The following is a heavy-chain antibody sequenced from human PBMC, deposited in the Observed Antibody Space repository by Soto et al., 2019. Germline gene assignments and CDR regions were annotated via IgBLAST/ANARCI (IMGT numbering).Heavy chain of an antibody. V-gene: IGHV3-53*01. CDR2: IYSGGST. J-gene: IGHJ4*02. CDR1: GFTVSSNY. CDR3: ARDLSYGDLSFDY. Sequence: PGGSLRLSCAASGFTVSSNYMSWVRQAPGKGLEWVSVIYSGGSTYYADPVKGRFTISRDNSKNTLYLQMNSLRAEDTAVYYWARDLSYGDLSFDYWGQGTLVTVSS. D-gene: IGHD4-17*01.